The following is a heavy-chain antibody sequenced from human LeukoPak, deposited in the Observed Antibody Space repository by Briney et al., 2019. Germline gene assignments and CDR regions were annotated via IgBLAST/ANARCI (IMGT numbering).Heavy chain of an antibody. CDR1: GGSISSSSYY. V-gene: IGHV4-39*01. CDR2: IYYSGST. D-gene: IGHD6-19*01. J-gene: IGHJ3*02. CDR3: ARVRKISGWYRDAFDI. Sequence: PSETLSLTCTVSGGSISSSSYYWGWIRQPPGKGLEWIGSIYYSGSTYYNPSLKSRVTISVDTSKNQFSLKLSSVTAADTAVYYCARVRKISGWYRDAFDIWGQGTMVTVSS.